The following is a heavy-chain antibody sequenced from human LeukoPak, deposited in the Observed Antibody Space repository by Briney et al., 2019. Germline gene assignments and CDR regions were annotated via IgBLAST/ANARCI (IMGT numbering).Heavy chain of an antibody. CDR1: GFTFSNYV. CDR3: ASLLRLRDLDFDY. CDR2: ISSDGSNK. V-gene: IGHV3-30-3*01. D-gene: IGHD3-16*01. Sequence: GGSLRLSCAASGFTFSNYVMHWVRQAPGKGLEWVAFISSDGSNKYYADSVKGRFTISRDNPKNTLYLQMNSLRAEGTAVYYCASLLRLRDLDFDYWGQGTLVTVSS. J-gene: IGHJ4*02.